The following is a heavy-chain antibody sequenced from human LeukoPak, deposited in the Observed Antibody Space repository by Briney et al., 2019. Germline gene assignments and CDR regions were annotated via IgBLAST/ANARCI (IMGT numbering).Heavy chain of an antibody. CDR3: ARGGGVANYGDYVFFDY. Sequence: GGSLRLSCAASGFAFSTYSIDGVRQAPGKGLEWGSYISSSGSTIYYADSVKGRFTISRDNAKNSLYLQMNSLRAEDTAVYYCARGGGVANYGDYVFFDYWGQGTLVTVSS. D-gene: IGHD4-17*01. CDR2: ISSSGSTI. CDR1: GFAFSTYS. J-gene: IGHJ4*02. V-gene: IGHV3-48*03.